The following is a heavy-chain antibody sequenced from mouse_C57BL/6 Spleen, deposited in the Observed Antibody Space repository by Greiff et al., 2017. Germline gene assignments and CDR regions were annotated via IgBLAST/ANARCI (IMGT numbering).Heavy chain of an antibody. D-gene: IGHD5-1-1*01. CDR3: ANPVDNDNTAFAY. V-gene: IGHV2-3*01. CDR2: ICGDGST. CDR1: GFSLTSYG. Sequence: QVQLKESGPGLVAPSQSLSITCTVSGFSLTSYGVSWVRQPPGKGLEWLGVICGDGSTNYHSALISRLSISKDNSKSQVFLKLSSLKTDDTAAYYCANPVDNDNTAFAYWGQGTLVTVSA. J-gene: IGHJ3*01.